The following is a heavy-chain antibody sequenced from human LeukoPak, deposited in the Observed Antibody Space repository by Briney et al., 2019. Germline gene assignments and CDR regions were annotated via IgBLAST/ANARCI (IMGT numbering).Heavy chain of an antibody. CDR3: ASAGYCSGGSCYGAFDI. CDR1: GVSISSGGYS. CDR2: IYHSGST. J-gene: IGHJ3*02. V-gene: IGHV4-30-2*01. D-gene: IGHD2-15*01. Sequence: PSQTLSLTCAVSGVSISSGGYSWSWIRQPPGKGLEWIGYIYHSGSTYYNPSLKSRVTISVDRSKNQFSLKLSSVTAADTAVYYCASAGYCSGGSCYGAFDIWGQGTMVTVSS.